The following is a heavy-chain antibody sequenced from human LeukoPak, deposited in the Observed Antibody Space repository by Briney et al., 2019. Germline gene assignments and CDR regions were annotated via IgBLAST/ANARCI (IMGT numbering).Heavy chain of an antibody. CDR3: ARRVAVEAGVNWFDP. J-gene: IGHJ5*02. CDR2: IYPGDSDT. CDR1: GYSFTNYW. D-gene: IGHD6-19*01. V-gene: IGHV5-51*01. Sequence: GESLKISCKGSGYSFTNYWIGWVRQMPGKGLEWMGIIYPGDSDTRYSPSFQGQVTISADKSISTAYLQWSSLKASDTAMYYCARRVAVEAGVNWFDPWGQGTLVTVSS.